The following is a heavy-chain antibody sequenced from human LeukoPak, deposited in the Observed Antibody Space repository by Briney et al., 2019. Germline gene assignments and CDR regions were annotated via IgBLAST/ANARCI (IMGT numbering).Heavy chain of an antibody. CDR3: ARYVIVGSCFHP. CDR1: GGSFSGYY. Sequence: SETLSLTCAVYGGSFSGYYWSWIRQPPGKGLEWIGEINHSGSTYYNPSLKSRVTISVDTSKNQFSLKLSSVTAADTAVYYCARYVIVGSCFHPWGQGTLVTVSS. V-gene: IGHV4-34*01. D-gene: IGHD3/OR15-3a*01. CDR2: INHSGST. J-gene: IGHJ5*02.